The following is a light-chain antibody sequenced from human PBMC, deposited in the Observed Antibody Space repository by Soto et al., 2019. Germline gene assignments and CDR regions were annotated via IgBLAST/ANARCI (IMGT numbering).Light chain of an antibody. V-gene: IGKV1-33*01. CDR2: AAS. CDR1: QDISNY. CDR3: QQYDNLPLT. J-gene: IGKJ4*01. Sequence: DIQMTQSPSSLSASVGDRVTITCQASQDISNYLNWYQQKPGKAPKLLIYAASNLETGVPSRFSGSGSGTDFTFTISSLQPEDIATYYCQQYDNLPLTVGGGTNVDSK.